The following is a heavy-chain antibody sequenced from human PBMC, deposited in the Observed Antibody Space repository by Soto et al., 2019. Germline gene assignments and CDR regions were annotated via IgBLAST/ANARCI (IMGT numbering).Heavy chain of an antibody. CDR3: ARDLGEITGTTLANYFDY. CDR1: GGTFSSYT. J-gene: IGHJ4*02. Sequence: ASVKVSCKASGGTFSSYTISWVRQAPGQGLEWMGRIIPILGIANYAQKFQGRVTITADKSTSTAYMELSSLRSEDTAVYYCARDLGEITGTTLANYFDYWGQGTLVTVSS. V-gene: IGHV1-69*04. D-gene: IGHD1-7*01. CDR2: IIPILGIA.